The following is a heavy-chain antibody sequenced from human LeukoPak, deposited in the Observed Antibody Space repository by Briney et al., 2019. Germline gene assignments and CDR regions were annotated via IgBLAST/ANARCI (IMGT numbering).Heavy chain of an antibody. D-gene: IGHD3-10*01. CDR3: ATGPPMVRGITVNSDY. J-gene: IGHJ4*02. V-gene: IGHV1-24*01. CDR1: GYTFTSYD. CDR2: FDPEDGET. Sequence: GASVKVSCKASGYTFTSYDINWVRQAPGKGLEWMGGFDPEDGETIYAQKFQGRVTMTEDTSTDTAYMELSSLRSEDTAVYYCATGPPMVRGITVNSDYWGQGTLVTVSS.